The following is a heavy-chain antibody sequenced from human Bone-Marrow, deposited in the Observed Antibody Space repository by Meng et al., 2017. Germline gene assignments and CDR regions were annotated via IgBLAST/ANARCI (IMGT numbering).Heavy chain of an antibody. V-gene: IGHV4/OR15-8*02. CDR3: ASWIYSCGWQ. D-gene: IGHD6-19*01. CDR1: GGSISSIDW. CDR2: IYHGGDT. J-gene: IGHJ4*02. Sequence: QGQLQGAGPGLVTPSGTLSLACVVSGGSISSIDWWSWVRQPPGKGLEWIGEIYHGGDTNYNPSLKSRVTIAIDRSKNQFSLKLSSVTAADTAVYYCASWIYSCGWQWGQGTLVTVSS.